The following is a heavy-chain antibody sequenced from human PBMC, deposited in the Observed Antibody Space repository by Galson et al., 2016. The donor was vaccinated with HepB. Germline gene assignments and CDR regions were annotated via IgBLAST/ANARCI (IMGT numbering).Heavy chain of an antibody. D-gene: IGHD3-22*01. Sequence: QSGAEVKKPGESLKISCQGSGYNFTNYWIAWVRQTPGKGLEWMGIIFPGDSDTRDSPSFRGQVTISVDKSISTTYLQWSSLQASDTAIYYCARRAVADSDSSAYIRPHWYFDLWGRGILVTVSS. CDR2: IFPGDSDT. CDR3: ARRAVADSDSSAYIRPHWYFDL. J-gene: IGHJ2*01. V-gene: IGHV5-51*01. CDR1: GYNFTNYW.